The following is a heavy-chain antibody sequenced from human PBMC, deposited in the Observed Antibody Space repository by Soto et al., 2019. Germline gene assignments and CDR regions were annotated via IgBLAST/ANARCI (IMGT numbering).Heavy chain of an antibody. Sequence: LRLSCAASGFTFSSYGMHWVRQAPGKGLEWVAVISYDGSNKYYADSVKGRFTISRDNSKNTLYLQMNSLRAEDTAVYYCAKDLGGYSYGSPYDYWGQGTLVTVSS. D-gene: IGHD5-18*01. CDR1: GFTFSSYG. CDR2: ISYDGSNK. CDR3: AKDLGGYSYGSPYDY. J-gene: IGHJ4*02. V-gene: IGHV3-30*18.